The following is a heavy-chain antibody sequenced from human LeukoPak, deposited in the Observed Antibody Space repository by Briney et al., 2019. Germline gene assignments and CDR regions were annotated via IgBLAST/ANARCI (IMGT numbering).Heavy chain of an antibody. J-gene: IGHJ6*03. V-gene: IGHV4-39*07. CDR2: IYYSGTT. D-gene: IGHD2-2*01. CDR3: ARGKKRVVVVPAAPRRDYYMDV. CDR1: GGSISSSSYY. Sequence: SETLSLTCTVSGGSISSSSYYWGWIRQSPGTGLEWIGSIYYSGTTYYNPSLKSRVTISIDTSKNQFSLKLSSVTAADTAMYYCARGKKRVVVVPAAPRRDYYMDVWGKGTTVTVSS.